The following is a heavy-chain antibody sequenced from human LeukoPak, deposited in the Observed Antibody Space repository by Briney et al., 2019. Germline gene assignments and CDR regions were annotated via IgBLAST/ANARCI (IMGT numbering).Heavy chain of an antibody. V-gene: IGHV3-23*01. D-gene: IGHD2-2*01. Sequence: GGSLRLSCAASGFTFSSYAMSWVRQAPGKGLEWVSAIGGSSGSTYYADSVKGRFTISRDNSKNTLYLQMNSLRAEDTAVYYCAKGLICSSTSCSSGRYFDLWGRGTLVPVSS. CDR2: IGGSSGST. J-gene: IGHJ2*01. CDR3: AKGLICSSTSCSSGRYFDL. CDR1: GFTFSSYA.